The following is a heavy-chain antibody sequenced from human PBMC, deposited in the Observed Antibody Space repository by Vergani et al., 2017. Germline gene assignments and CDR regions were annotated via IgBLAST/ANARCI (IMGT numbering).Heavy chain of an antibody. Sequence: EVQLVESGGGLVQPGGSLRLSCAASGFTFSTYDMHWVRQATGKGLEWVAAIKGDGSAKQYVESVKGRFTISRDNAKSSLYLQMNSLRVADTAVYYCARGHPVGSYWGQGTLVTVSS. CDR3: ARGHPVGSY. V-gene: IGHV3-7*01. D-gene: IGHD1-26*01. CDR2: IKGDGSAK. CDR1: GFTFSTYD. J-gene: IGHJ4*02.